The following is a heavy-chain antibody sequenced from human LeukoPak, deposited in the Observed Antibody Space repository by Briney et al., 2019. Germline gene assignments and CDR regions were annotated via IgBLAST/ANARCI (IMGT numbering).Heavy chain of an antibody. D-gene: IGHD3-16*01. CDR1: GGSISSSSYY. Sequence: PSETLSLTCTVSGGSISSSSYYWGWIRQPPGKGLEWIGSIYYSGSTYYNPSLKSRVTISVDTSKNQFSLKLSSVTAADTAVYYCARVGLASLGVGGDAFDIWGQGTMVTVSS. CDR2: IYYSGST. CDR3: ARVGLASLGVGGDAFDI. V-gene: IGHV4-39*01. J-gene: IGHJ3*02.